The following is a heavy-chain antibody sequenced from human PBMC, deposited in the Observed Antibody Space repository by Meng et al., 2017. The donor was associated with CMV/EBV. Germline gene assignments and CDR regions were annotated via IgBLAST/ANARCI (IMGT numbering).Heavy chain of an antibody. J-gene: IGHJ6*02. CDR3: ARGTEHSFDWLTHPRGPDNGLDV. D-gene: IGHD3-9*01. CDR2: IIPILGIA. Sequence: SVKVSCKASGGTFSSYAISWVRQAPGQGLEWMGGIIPILGIANYAQKFQGRVTITADKSTSTAYMELSSLRSEDTAVYYCARGTEHSFDWLTHPRGPDNGLDVWGQGTTVTVSS. V-gene: IGHV1-69*10. CDR1: GGTFSSYA.